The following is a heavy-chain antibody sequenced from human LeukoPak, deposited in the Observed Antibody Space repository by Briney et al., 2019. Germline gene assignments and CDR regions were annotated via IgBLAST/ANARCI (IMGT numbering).Heavy chain of an antibody. Sequence: PGRSLRLSCAASGLTFSSYAMHWVRQAPGKGLEWVAVISYDGSNKYYADSVKGRFTISRDNSKNTLYLQMNSLRAEDTAVYYCARERTMVRGVLGYWGQGTLVTVSS. V-gene: IGHV3-30*04. J-gene: IGHJ4*02. CDR1: GLTFSSYA. D-gene: IGHD3-10*01. CDR3: ARERTMVRGVLGY. CDR2: ISYDGSNK.